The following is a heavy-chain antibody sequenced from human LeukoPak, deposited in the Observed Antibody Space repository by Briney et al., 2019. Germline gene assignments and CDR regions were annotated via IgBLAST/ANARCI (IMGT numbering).Heavy chain of an antibody. CDR2: ISGSGGST. J-gene: IGHJ4*02. CDR1: GFTFSSYA. V-gene: IGHV3-23*01. Sequence: PGGSLRLSCAASGFTFSSYAMSWVRQAPGKGLEWVSAISGSGGSTYYADSVKGRFTIYRDNSKNTLYLQMNSLRAEDTAVYYCARDDVAVTGALDFWGQGTLVTVSS. CDR3: ARDDVAVTGALDF. D-gene: IGHD6-19*01.